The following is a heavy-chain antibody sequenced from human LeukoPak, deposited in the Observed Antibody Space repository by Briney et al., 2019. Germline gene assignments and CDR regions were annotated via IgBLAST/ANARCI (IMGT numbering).Heavy chain of an antibody. V-gene: IGHV4-30-4*01. Sequence: SQTLSLTCTVSGGSISSDNYQWSWIRQPPGKGLEWIGYINYSGSTYYNPSLKSRVTISVDTSKNHFSLRLSSVTAADTAVYSCARYGSGSTWFDPWGQGTLVTVSS. CDR1: GGSISSDNYQ. CDR2: INYSGST. J-gene: IGHJ5*02. D-gene: IGHD3-10*01. CDR3: ARYGSGSTWFDP.